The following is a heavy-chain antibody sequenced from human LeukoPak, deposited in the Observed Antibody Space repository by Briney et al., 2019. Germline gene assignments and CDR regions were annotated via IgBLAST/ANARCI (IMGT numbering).Heavy chain of an antibody. V-gene: IGHV3-53*04. CDR1: GFTFSNNY. Sequence: GGSLRLSCAASGFTFSNNYMNWVRQAPGKGLEWVSFIYSGGSTYYADAVKGGFTISRHNSNNTLYLQMNSLRDEDTAVYYCARETKYGGYSYGFLDYWGQGTPVTVSS. CDR2: IYSGGST. CDR3: ARETKYGGYSYGFLDY. D-gene: IGHD5-18*01. J-gene: IGHJ4*02.